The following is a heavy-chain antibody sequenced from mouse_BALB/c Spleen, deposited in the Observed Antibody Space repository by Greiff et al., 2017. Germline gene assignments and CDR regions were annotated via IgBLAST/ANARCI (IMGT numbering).Heavy chain of an antibody. J-gene: IGHJ2*01. Sequence: VQLQQSGAELAKPGASVKMSCKASGYTFTSYWMHWVKQRPGQGLEWIGYINPSTGYTEYNQKFKDKATLTADKSSSTAYMQLSSLTSEDSAVYYCARSYYCGSSHFDYWGQGTTLTVSA. CDR3: ARSYYCGSSHFDY. CDR2: INPSTGYT. D-gene: IGHD1-1*01. V-gene: IGHV1-7*01. CDR1: GYTFTSYW.